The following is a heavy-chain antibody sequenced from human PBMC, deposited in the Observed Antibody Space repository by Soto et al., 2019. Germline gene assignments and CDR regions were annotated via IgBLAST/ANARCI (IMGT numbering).Heavy chain of an antibody. CDR2: FYSGST. D-gene: IGHD6-13*01. V-gene: IGHV4-39*01. Sequence: PXGTLSLTCIVSGASISSRSSYGGWIRQPPGKGLEWVGTFYSGSTYNNPSLKSRVTISVDTSKNQFSLKLSSVAAEDTAIYYCATTRGIAVGGSFDHWGQGTLVTVSS. CDR3: ATTRGIAVGGSFDH. J-gene: IGHJ5*02. CDR1: GASISSRSSY.